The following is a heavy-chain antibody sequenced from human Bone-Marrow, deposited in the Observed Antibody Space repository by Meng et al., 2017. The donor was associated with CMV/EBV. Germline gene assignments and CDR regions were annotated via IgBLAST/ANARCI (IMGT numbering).Heavy chain of an antibody. CDR1: GYTFTSYD. CDR3: AGGPRTRPPGNWFDP. V-gene: IGHV1-8*01. J-gene: IGHJ5*02. Sequence: ASVKVSCKASGYTFTSYDINWVRQATGQGLEWMGWTNPNSGNTGYAQKFQGRVTMTRNTSISTAYMELSSLRSEDTAVYYCAGGPRTRPPGNWFDPWGQGTLVTVSS. CDR2: TNPNSGNT.